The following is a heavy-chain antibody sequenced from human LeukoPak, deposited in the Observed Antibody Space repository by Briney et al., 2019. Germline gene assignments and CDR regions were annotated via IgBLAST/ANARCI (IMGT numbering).Heavy chain of an antibody. D-gene: IGHD4-17*01. CDR1: GFTFSNYA. V-gene: IGHV3-23*01. J-gene: IGHJ2*01. CDR2: ITGSGFST. CDR3: AKDRGSTVTNWYFDL. Sequence: PGGSLRLSCAASGFTFSNYAMSWVRQAPGKGLEWVSTITGSGFSTSYADSVKGRFTISRDNSKNTLYLQMNSLRAEDTALYYCAKDRGSTVTNWYFDLWGRGTLVTVSS.